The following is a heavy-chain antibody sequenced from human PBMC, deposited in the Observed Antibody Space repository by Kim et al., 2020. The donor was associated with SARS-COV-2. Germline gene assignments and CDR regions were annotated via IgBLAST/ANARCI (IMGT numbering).Heavy chain of an antibody. CDR1: GFTFSSYA. D-gene: IGHD2-2*01. V-gene: IGHV3-30*04. CDR3: ARDGGGAAIDWYFDL. CDR2: ISYDGSNK. J-gene: IGHJ2*01. Sequence: GGSLRLSCAASGFTFSSYAMHWVRQAPGKGLEWVAVISYDGSNKYYADSVKGRFTISRDNSKNTLYLQMNSLRAEDTAVYYCARDGGGAAIDWYFDLWGRGTLVTVSS.